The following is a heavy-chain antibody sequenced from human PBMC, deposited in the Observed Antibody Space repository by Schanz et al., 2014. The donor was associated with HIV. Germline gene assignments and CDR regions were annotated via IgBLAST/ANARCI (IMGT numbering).Heavy chain of an antibody. D-gene: IGHD3-3*01. CDR1: GFIFSSYG. Sequence: VQLVESGGGVVQPGRSLRLSCAASGFIFSSYGMHWVRQAPGKGLEWVAGMSHDGFSKYFADSVKGRFTISRDNSKNTLYLQMNSLRAEDTALYYCAKDQGYDFWSGYYNYYSMDVWGQGTTVTVSS. CDR3: AKDQGYDFWSGYYNYYSMDV. CDR2: MSHDGFSK. J-gene: IGHJ6*02. V-gene: IGHV3-30*19.